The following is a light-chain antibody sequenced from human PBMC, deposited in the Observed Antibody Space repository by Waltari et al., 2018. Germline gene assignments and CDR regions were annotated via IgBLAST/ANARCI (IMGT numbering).Light chain of an antibody. CDR3: QQYYSSPPT. Sequence: IVMTQSPDSRSVSPGERATINCQSSQSISDSFNHRNYLPWYQQKPGQPPKLLISWASTRESGVPARISGSGSGTDFSLTISSLQADDVAVYYCQQYYSSPPTFGQGTRLEMK. V-gene: IGKV4-1*01. J-gene: IGKJ5*01. CDR1: QSISDSFNHRNY. CDR2: WAS.